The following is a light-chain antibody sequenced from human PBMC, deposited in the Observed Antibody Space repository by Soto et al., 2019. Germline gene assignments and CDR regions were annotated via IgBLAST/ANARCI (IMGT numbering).Light chain of an antibody. CDR3: SSYAGTYVV. J-gene: IGLJ2*01. V-gene: IGLV2-8*01. CDR1: SSDIGGYNY. Sequence: QSALTQPPSASGSPGQSVTISCTGTSSDIGGYNYVSWYQQHPGKAPKLMIYEVSKRPSGVPDRFSGSKSGNTASLTVSGLQGEDEVDYYCSSYAGTYVVFGGGTKLTVL. CDR2: EVS.